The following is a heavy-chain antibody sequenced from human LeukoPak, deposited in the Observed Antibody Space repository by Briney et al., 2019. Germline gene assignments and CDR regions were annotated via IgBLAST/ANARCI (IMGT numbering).Heavy chain of an antibody. J-gene: IGHJ4*02. CDR2: ISSSGSTI. Sequence: GGSLRLSCAASGFTFSDYYMSWIRQAPGKGLEWVSYISSSGSTIYYADSVKGRFTISRDNVKNSLYLQMNSLRSEDTAVYYCAKRSGINYGYFDSWGQGTLVTVSS. D-gene: IGHD1-26*01. CDR1: GFTFSDYY. V-gene: IGHV3-11*01. CDR3: AKRSGINYGYFDS.